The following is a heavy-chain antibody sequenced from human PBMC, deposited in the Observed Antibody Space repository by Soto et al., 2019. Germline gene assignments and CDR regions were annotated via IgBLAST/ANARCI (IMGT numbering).Heavy chain of an antibody. D-gene: IGHD2-2*01. Sequence: SPTLSLTCAISGDSVSSNSAAWNWIRQSPSRGLEWLGRTYYRSKWYNDYAVSVKSRITINPDTSKNQFSLQLNSVTPEDTAVYYCARGGYCSSTSCKEFDYWGQGTLVTVSS. CDR3: ARGGYCSSTSCKEFDY. CDR1: GDSVSSNSAA. CDR2: TYYRSKWYN. V-gene: IGHV6-1*01. J-gene: IGHJ4*02.